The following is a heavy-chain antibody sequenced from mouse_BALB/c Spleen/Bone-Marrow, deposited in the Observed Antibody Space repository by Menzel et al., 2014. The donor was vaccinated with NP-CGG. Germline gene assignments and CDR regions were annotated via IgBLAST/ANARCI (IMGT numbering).Heavy chain of an antibody. Sequence: VQLQESGAELMKPGASVKISCKATGYTFSSYWIEWVKQRPGHGLEWIGEILPGSGSTNYNEKFKGKATFTADTSSNTAYMQFSSLTSEDSAVYYCARGGVRGKDYFDYWGQGTTLTVSS. CDR1: GYTFSSYW. D-gene: IGHD2-14*01. CDR2: ILPGSGST. J-gene: IGHJ2*01. V-gene: IGHV1-9*01. CDR3: ARGGVRGKDYFDY.